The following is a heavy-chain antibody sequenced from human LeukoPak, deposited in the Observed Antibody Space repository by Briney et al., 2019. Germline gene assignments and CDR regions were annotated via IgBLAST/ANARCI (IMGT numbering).Heavy chain of an antibody. J-gene: IGHJ5*02. D-gene: IGHD1-26*01. Sequence: SQTLSLTCTVSGGSISSGGYYWSWIRQPPGKGLEWIGYIYHNGSTHYNPSLKSRVTISVDRSKNQFSLKLSSVTAADTAVYYCAREGYLGELKQIDPWGQGTLVTVSS. CDR1: GGSISSGGYY. V-gene: IGHV4-30-2*01. CDR3: AREGYLGELKQIDP. CDR2: IYHNGST.